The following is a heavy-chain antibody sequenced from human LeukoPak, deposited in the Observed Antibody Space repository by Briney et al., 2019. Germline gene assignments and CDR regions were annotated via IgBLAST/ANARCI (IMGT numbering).Heavy chain of an antibody. D-gene: IGHD5-18*01. CDR2: IYYSGST. V-gene: IGHV4-31*03. CDR3: ARDGYSYGYGVDY. J-gene: IGHJ4*02. CDR1: GGSISSGGYY. Sequence: SETLSPTCTVSGGSISSGGYYWSWIRQHPGKGLEWIGYIYYSGSTYYNASLKSRVTISVDTSKNQFSLKLSSVTAADTAVYYCARDGYSYGYGVDYWGQGTLVTVSS.